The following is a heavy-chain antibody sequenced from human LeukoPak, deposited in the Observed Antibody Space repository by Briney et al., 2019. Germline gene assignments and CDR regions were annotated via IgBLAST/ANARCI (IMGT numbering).Heavy chain of an antibody. CDR1: GGSISSGDYY. Sequence: SQTLSLTCTVSGGSISSGDYYWSWIRQPPGKGLEWIGYIYYSGSTYYNPSLKSRVTISVDTSKNQFSLKLSSVTAADTAVYYCARTDIVVVPAAISWFDPWGQGTLVSVSS. V-gene: IGHV4-30-4*08. CDR2: IYYSGST. D-gene: IGHD2-2*02. J-gene: IGHJ5*02. CDR3: ARTDIVVVPAAISWFDP.